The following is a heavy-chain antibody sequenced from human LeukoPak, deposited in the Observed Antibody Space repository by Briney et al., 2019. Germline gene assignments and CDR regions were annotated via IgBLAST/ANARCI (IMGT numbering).Heavy chain of an antibody. CDR3: ARGMVATYYFDD. CDR1: GASISNYY. CDR2: INYSGNI. D-gene: IGHD5-12*01. J-gene: IGHJ4*02. Sequence: PSETLFLTCTVSGASISNYYWSWVRQPPGKGLDWIGNINYSGNINYNPSLKSRVTMSLDTSKNQFSLKLSSVTSADTAVYYCARGMVATYYFDDWGQGILVTVSS. V-gene: IGHV4-59*01.